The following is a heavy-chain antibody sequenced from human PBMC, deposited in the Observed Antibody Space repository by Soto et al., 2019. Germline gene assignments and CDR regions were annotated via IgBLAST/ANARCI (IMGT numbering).Heavy chain of an antibody. Sequence: QLQLQESGPGLVKPSETLSLTCTVSGGSISSSSYYWGWIRQPPGKGLEWIGSIYYSGSTYYNPSLKSRVTISVDTSKNQFSLKLSSVTAADTAVYYCARGRGSGWYSLTPFDYFDYWGQGTLVTVSS. D-gene: IGHD6-19*01. CDR2: IYYSGST. CDR1: GGSISSSSYY. J-gene: IGHJ4*02. V-gene: IGHV4-39*01. CDR3: ARGRGSGWYSLTPFDYFDY.